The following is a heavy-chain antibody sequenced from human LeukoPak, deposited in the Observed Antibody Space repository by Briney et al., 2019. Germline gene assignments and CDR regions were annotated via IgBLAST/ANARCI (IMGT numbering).Heavy chain of an antibody. Sequence: ASVKVSCKASGYTFTGYYMHWVRQAPGQGLEWMGRINPNSGGTNYAQKLQGRVTMTRGTSISTAYMKLSRLRSDDTAVYYCASLAGNWNPIDYWGQGTLVTVSS. CDR1: GYTFTGYY. CDR2: INPNSGGT. CDR3: ASLAGNWNPIDY. J-gene: IGHJ4*02. D-gene: IGHD1-20*01. V-gene: IGHV1-2*06.